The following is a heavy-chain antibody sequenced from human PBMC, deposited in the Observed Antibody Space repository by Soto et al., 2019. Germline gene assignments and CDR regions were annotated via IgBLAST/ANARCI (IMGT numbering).Heavy chain of an antibody. CDR3: TIEGAYPGPDFDY. V-gene: IGHV3-72*01. Sequence: GGSLRLSCAASGFTFSDRYMDWVRQAPGKGLEWVGRTKNKANSYTTEYAASVKGRFTISRDYSRDSVYLQMNSLKTDDTAVYYCTIEGAYPGPDFDYWGQGTLVTVSS. CDR2: TKNKANSYTT. CDR1: GFTFSDRY. J-gene: IGHJ4*02. D-gene: IGHD3-16*01.